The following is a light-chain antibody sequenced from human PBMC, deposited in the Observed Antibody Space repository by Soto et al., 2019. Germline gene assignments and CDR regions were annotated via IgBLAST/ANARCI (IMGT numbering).Light chain of an antibody. CDR3: SSYGGSNNLV. CDR2: EVS. J-gene: IGLJ2*01. CDR1: SSDVGGYNY. Sequence: QSALTQPPSASGSPGQSVTISCTGTSSDVGGYNYVSWYQQHPGKAPKLMIYEVSKRPSGVPDRFSGSKSGNTASLTVSGLQAEDEADYYCSSYGGSNNLVFGGGTNLTVL. V-gene: IGLV2-8*01.